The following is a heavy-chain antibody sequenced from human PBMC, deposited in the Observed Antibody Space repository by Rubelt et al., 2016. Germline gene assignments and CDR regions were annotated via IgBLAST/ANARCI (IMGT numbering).Heavy chain of an antibody. V-gene: IGHV4-34*02. Sequence: QVQLQQGGAGLLKPSETLSLTCAVYGGSFSGYYWSWIRQPPGKGLEWIGVINLGGSSNYNPSLKTRVTISVDTSKNQFSLTVNSVTAADTAVYYCATSGGNGGDFDYWGQGTLVTVSS. CDR3: ATSGGNGGDFDY. CDR1: GGSFSGYY. J-gene: IGHJ4*02. CDR2: INLGGSS. D-gene: IGHD4-23*01.